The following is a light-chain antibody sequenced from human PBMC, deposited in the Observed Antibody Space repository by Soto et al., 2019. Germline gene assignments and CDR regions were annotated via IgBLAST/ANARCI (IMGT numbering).Light chain of an antibody. CDR2: NVN. V-gene: IGLV2-14*01. J-gene: IGLJ2*01. Sequence: QSALTQPASVSGSPGQSITISCTGTSSDVGGYNYVSWYQQHPGKAPKLMIYNVNNRPSGVSNRFSGSKSGNTASLTISGLQADCEADYYCSSFTSSSTLVFGGGTKLTVL. CDR3: SSFTSSSTLV. CDR1: SSDVGGYNY.